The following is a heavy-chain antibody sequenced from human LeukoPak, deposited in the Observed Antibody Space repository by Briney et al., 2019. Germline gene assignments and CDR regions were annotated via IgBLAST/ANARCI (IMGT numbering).Heavy chain of an antibody. V-gene: IGHV3-53*01. CDR1: GFTVSSSY. Sequence: GGSLRLSCAASGFTVSSSYMSWVRQAPGKGLEWVSVIYTGGSTYYADSVRGRFTISRDNSKNTVYLQLNSLRAGDTAIYYCTKDRRGPAAGTWYFDSWGQGTLVTVSS. CDR3: TKDRRGPAAGTWYFDS. J-gene: IGHJ4*02. D-gene: IGHD6-13*01. CDR2: IYTGGST.